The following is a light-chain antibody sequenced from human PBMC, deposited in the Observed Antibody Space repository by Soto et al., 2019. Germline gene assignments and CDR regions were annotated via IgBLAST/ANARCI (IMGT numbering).Light chain of an antibody. Sequence: DIVMTQSPATLSVSPGERATLSCRASQSLTNNYFAWYQQKPGQAPRLLIYDASNRATGIPARFSGSGSGTDFTLTITSLEPEDFAVYYCQQRSNWPPITFGQGTRLEIK. CDR3: QQRSNWPPIT. J-gene: IGKJ5*01. CDR2: DAS. V-gene: IGKV3D-20*02. CDR1: QSLTNNY.